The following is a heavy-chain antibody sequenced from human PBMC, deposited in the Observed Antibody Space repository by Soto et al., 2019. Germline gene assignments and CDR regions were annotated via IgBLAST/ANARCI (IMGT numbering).Heavy chain of an antibody. Sequence: QVQLAQSGAEVKKPGSSVKVSCKASGGTFSSYTISWVRQAPGQGLEWMGRIIPILGIANYAQKFQGRVTITADKSTSTAYMELSSLRSEDTAVYYCARSASGYDYWCDPWGQGTLVTVSS. CDR1: GGTFSSYT. CDR3: ARSASGYDYWCDP. V-gene: IGHV1-69*02. J-gene: IGHJ5*02. CDR2: IIPILGIA. D-gene: IGHD5-12*01.